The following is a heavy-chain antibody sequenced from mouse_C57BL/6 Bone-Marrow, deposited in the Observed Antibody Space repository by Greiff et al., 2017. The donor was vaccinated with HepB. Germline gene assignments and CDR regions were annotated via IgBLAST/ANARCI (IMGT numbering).Heavy chain of an antibody. Sequence: EVHLVESEGGLVQPGSSMKLSCTASGFTFSDYYMAWVRQVPEKGLEWVANINYDGSSTYYLASLKSRFIISRDNAKNILYLQMSSLKSEDTATYYCARDSPLYGSSYAWFAYWGQGTLVTVSA. CDR1: GFTFSDYY. V-gene: IGHV5-16*01. CDR2: INYDGSST. D-gene: IGHD1-1*01. J-gene: IGHJ3*01. CDR3: ARDSPLYGSSYAWFAY.